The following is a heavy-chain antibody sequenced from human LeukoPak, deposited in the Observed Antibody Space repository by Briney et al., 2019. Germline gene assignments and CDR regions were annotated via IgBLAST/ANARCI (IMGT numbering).Heavy chain of an antibody. CDR2: ISSSSSYA. V-gene: IGHV3-11*06. J-gene: IGHJ4*02. Sequence: GGSLSHFCAASGFPLSDYYVSWIRQAPGKGLEWVSYISSSSSYANYADSVKGRFTISRDNAKNSLYLQMNSLRAEDTAVYYCARDPPGGNRIVGFHYLDYWGQGSLVTVSS. CDR3: ARDPPGGNRIVGFHYLDY. D-gene: IGHD4-23*01. CDR1: GFPLSDYY.